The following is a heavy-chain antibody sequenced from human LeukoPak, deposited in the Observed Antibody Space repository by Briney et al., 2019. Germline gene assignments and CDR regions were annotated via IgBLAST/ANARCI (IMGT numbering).Heavy chain of an antibody. Sequence: ASVKVSCKASGYTFTSYGISWVRQAPGQGLEWMGWISAYNGNTNYAQKLQGRVTMTTDTSTSTAYMELRSLRSDDTAVYYCARGRGYYDSSGYYHYSYYFDYWGQGTLVTVSS. CDR2: ISAYNGNT. J-gene: IGHJ4*02. V-gene: IGHV1-18*01. CDR3: ARGRGYYDSSGYYHYSYYFDY. CDR1: GYTFTSYG. D-gene: IGHD3-22*01.